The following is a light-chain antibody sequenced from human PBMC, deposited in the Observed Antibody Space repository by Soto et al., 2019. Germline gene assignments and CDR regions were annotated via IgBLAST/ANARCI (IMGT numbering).Light chain of an antibody. CDR2: DAS. Sequence: EIVLTQSPATLSLSPRERDTLSCRASQSVSSYLAWYQQKPGQAPRLLIYDASNRATGITARFSGSGSGTDFTLTISSLEPEDFAVYYCQQRSNWPPITFGQGTRLEIK. V-gene: IGKV3-11*01. J-gene: IGKJ5*01. CDR3: QQRSNWPPIT. CDR1: QSVSSY.